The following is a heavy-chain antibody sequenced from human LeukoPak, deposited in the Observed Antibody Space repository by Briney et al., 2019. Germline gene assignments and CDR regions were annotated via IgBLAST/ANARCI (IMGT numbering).Heavy chain of an antibody. Sequence: SETLSLPFTVSGGSISSRYYYWSWIRPPPGKGLEWIGYSYYSGSTYYNASLKSRVTISVDTSKNQFSLKLSSVTAADTAVYYCARDLHYGGTRYFDYWGQGTLVTVYS. J-gene: IGHJ4*02. CDR1: GGSISSRYYY. D-gene: IGHD4-23*01. CDR3: ARDLHYGGTRYFDY. CDR2: SYYSGST. V-gene: IGHV4-30-4*01.